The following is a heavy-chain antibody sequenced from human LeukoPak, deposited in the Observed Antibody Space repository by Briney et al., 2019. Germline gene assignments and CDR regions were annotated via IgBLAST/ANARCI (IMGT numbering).Heavy chain of an antibody. J-gene: IGHJ4*02. Sequence: SETLSLTCTVSGGSISGYYWSWIRQPPGKGLEWIGCIYCSGSTNYNPSLKSRVTISGDTSRNQFSLRLSSVTAADTAVYFCARRNYGDYDHYFDYWGQGILITVSS. CDR2: IYCSGST. D-gene: IGHD4-17*01. CDR3: ARRNYGDYDHYFDY. CDR1: GGSISGYY. V-gene: IGHV4-59*08.